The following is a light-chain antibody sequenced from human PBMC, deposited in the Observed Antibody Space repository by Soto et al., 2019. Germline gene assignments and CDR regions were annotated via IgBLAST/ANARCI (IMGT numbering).Light chain of an antibody. CDR3: QQSFSHPRT. J-gene: IGKJ1*01. CDR2: ASS. V-gene: IGKV1-39*01. CDR1: QSISTY. Sequence: IQMTQSPSSLSASVGDRVTITCRASQSISTYVNWYQQKPGKAPKLLIYASSSLQSGVPSRFSGSGSGTQFTLTINSLQPEDFATYYCQQSFSHPRTFGPGTRVE.